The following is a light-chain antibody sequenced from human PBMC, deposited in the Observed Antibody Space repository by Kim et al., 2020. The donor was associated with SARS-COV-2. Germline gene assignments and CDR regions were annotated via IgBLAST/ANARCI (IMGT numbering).Light chain of an antibody. V-gene: IGLV2-14*03. CDR3: ASYTTNSGYV. J-gene: IGLJ1*01. Sequence: GQSTTIACTGTSAAVGGYKYVSWYQQNPGKAPKLIIYDVSNRPSGVSDRFSGSKSGNTASLTISGLQTEDEADYSCASYTTNSGYVFGTGTKVTVL. CDR1: SAAVGGYKY. CDR2: DVS.